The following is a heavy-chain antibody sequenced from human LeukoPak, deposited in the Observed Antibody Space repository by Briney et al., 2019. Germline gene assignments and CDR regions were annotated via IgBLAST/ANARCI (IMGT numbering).Heavy chain of an antibody. CDR2: INPNSGGT. Sequence: GGSVKVSCKASGYTFTSYGISWVRQAPGQGLEWMGWINPNSGGTNYAQKFQGRVTMTRDTSISAAYMELSRLRSDDTAVYYCASPQYSDLVPGYSPIGYWGQGTLVTVSS. J-gene: IGHJ4*02. V-gene: IGHV1-2*02. CDR1: GYTFTSYG. CDR3: ASPQYSDLVPGYSPIGY. D-gene: IGHD6-6*01.